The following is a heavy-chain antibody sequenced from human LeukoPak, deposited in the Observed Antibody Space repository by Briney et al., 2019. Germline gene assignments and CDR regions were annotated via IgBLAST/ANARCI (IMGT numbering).Heavy chain of an antibody. V-gene: IGHV3-7*01. CDR2: IKQDGSEK. Sequence: PGGSLRLSCAASGFNFSSYWMSWVRQAPGKGLEWVANIKQDGSEKYYVDSVKGRFTISRDNAKNSLYLQMNSLRAEDTAVYYCARAPYGSESLFDPWGQGTLVTVSS. J-gene: IGHJ5*02. D-gene: IGHD3-10*01. CDR1: GFNFSSYW. CDR3: ARAPYGSESLFDP.